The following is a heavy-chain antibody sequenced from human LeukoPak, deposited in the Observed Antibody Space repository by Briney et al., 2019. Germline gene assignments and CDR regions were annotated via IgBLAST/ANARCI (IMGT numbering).Heavy chain of an antibody. V-gene: IGHV4-59*11. D-gene: IGHD5-18*01. J-gene: IGHJ4*02. CDR3: ARAPGGYSYGALYYFDC. CDR2: ISYSGST. CDR1: GGSISSHY. Sequence: SETLSLTRTVSGGSISSHYWSWIRQPPGKGLEWIGYISYSGSTNYNTSLKSRVTISVGTHKNQFSLTLSSVTAADTAVYYCARAPGGYSYGALYYFDCWGQGTLVTVSS.